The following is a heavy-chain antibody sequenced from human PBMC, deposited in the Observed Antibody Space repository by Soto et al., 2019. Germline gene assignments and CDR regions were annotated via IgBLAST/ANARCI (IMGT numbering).Heavy chain of an antibody. Sequence: SETLSLTCTVSGGSISSYYWSWIRQPPGKGLEWIGYIYYSGSTNYNPSLKSRVTISVDTSKNQFSLKLSSVTAADTAVYYCAREYLINDYIWGSYRFFDYWGQGTLVTVSS. CDR2: IYYSGST. V-gene: IGHV4-59*01. CDR1: GGSISSYY. D-gene: IGHD3-16*02. J-gene: IGHJ4*02. CDR3: AREYLINDYIWGSYRFFDY.